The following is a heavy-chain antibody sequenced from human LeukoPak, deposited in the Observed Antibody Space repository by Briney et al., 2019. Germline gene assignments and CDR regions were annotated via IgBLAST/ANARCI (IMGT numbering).Heavy chain of an antibody. CDR2: INYSGNT. J-gene: IGHJ4*02. CDR3: CCSGY. D-gene: IGHD3-10*02. V-gene: IGHV4-34*01. CDR1: GESFSAYY. Sequence: PSETLSFICAVYGESFSAYYWTWVRQPPGKGLQWIGDINYSGNTNYNPSLESRLTISVHTSKKQFSLKLTSVTAADTAAYFCCCSGYWGQGALVTVSP.